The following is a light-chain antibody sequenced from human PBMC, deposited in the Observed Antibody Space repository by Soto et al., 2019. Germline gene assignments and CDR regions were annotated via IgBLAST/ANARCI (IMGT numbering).Light chain of an antibody. Sequence: QSALTQPASVSGSPGQSITISCTGTSSDIGGYNYVSWYQQHPGKAPKLIIFEVRNRPSGVSNRFSGSKSGNTASLTISGLQAEEEADYYCNSYTSSSTHYVFGTGTKVTVL. V-gene: IGLV2-14*01. CDR1: SSDIGGYNY. CDR2: EVR. J-gene: IGLJ1*01. CDR3: NSYTSSSTHYV.